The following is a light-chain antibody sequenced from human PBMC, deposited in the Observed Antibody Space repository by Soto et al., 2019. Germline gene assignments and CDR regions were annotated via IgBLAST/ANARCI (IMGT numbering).Light chain of an antibody. Sequence: QSVLTQPPSASGTPGQRVTISCSGSSTNIGSHTVNWYQQVPGTAPKLLIYSSNLRPSGVPDRFSGSKSGNTASLTISGLQAEDEADYYCSSYTTSSTRVFGPGTKLTVL. CDR2: SSN. CDR1: STNIGSHT. V-gene: IGLV1-44*01. CDR3: SSYTTSSTRV. J-gene: IGLJ1*01.